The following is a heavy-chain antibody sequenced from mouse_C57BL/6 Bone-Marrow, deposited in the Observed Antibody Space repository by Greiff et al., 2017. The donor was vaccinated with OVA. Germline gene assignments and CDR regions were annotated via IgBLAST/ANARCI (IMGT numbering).Heavy chain of an antibody. CDR3: ARSDTTVVASYYFDY. CDR1: GYAFTNYL. CDR2: INPGSGGT. J-gene: IGHJ2*01. V-gene: IGHV1-54*01. Sequence: QVQLKESGAELVRPGTSVKVSCKASGYAFTNYLIEWVKQRPGQGLEWIGVINPGSGGTNYNEKFKGKATLTADKSSSTAYMQLSSLTSEDSAVYFCARSDTTVVASYYFDYWGQGTTLTVSS. D-gene: IGHD1-1*01.